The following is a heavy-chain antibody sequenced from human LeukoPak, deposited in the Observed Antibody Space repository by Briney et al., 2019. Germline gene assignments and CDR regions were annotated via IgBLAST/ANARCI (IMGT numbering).Heavy chain of an antibody. Sequence: PSETLSLTCAVYGGSFSGYYWSWIRQPPGKGLERIGEINHSGSTNYNPSLKSRVTISVDTSKNQFSLKLSSVTAADTAVYYCARLRRRLPGGMIVVVMGFDYWGQGTLVTVSS. CDR2: INHSGST. CDR1: GGSFSGYY. CDR3: ARLRRRLPGGMIVVVMGFDY. V-gene: IGHV4-34*01. J-gene: IGHJ4*02. D-gene: IGHD3-22*01.